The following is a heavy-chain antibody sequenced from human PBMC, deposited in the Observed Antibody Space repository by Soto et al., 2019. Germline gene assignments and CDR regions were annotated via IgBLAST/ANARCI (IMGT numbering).Heavy chain of an antibody. V-gene: IGHV4-34*01. CDR2: INHSGST. D-gene: IGHD7-27*01. CDR1: GGSFSGYY. CDR3: ARGRASMGIRY. J-gene: IGHJ4*02. Sequence: SETLSLTCAVYGGSFSGYYWSWIRQPPGKGLEWIGEINHSGSTNYNPSLKSRVTISVDTSKNQFSLKLSSVTAADTAVYYCARGRASMGIRYWGQGTLVTVSS.